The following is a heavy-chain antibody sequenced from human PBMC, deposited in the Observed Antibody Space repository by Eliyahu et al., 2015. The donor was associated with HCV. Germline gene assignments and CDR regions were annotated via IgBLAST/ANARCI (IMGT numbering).Heavy chain of an antibody. V-gene: IGHV4-59*01. J-gene: IGHJ4*02. CDR2: IYHTGGT. D-gene: IGHD1-14*01. CDR3: ASARDRTLDY. Sequence: QVQLQESGPGLVKPSETLSLTCTVSGVSINSYFWSWIRQPPGKGLEYIGYIYHTGGTYYNPSLKSRVTMSIDTSNQFSLKVTSVTAADTAVYYCASARDRTLDYWGQGILVTVSS. CDR1: GVSINSYF.